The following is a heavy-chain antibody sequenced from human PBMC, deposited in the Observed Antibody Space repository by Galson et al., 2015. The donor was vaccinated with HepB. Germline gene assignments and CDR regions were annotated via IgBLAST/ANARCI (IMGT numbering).Heavy chain of an antibody. CDR2: ISSNGGST. Sequence: SLRLSCAAPGFTFSSYAMHWVRQAPGKGLEYVSAISSNGGSTYYANSVKGRFTISRDNSKNTLYLQMGSLRAEDMAVYYCARDQRTKHIVVVTAIPGAFDIWGQGTMVTVSS. CDR1: GFTFSSYA. V-gene: IGHV3-64*01. D-gene: IGHD2-21*02. J-gene: IGHJ3*02. CDR3: ARDQRTKHIVVVTAIPGAFDI.